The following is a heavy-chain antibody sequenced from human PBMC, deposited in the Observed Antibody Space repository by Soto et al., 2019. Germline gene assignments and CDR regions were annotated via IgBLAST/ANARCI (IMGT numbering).Heavy chain of an antibody. Sequence: PGGSLRLSCAASGFSFIDYAINWVRQVPGRGLEYVAGIGGRGGNAFYADSMKGRFSISRDNSKNTVYLHMHNLRVDDSAMYYCAKARHSGDFAGSYDTWGQGTLVTVSS. CDR1: GFSFIDYA. CDR2: IGGRGGNA. CDR3: AKARHSGDFAGSYDT. V-gene: IGHV3-23*01. D-gene: IGHD2-21*02. J-gene: IGHJ5*02.